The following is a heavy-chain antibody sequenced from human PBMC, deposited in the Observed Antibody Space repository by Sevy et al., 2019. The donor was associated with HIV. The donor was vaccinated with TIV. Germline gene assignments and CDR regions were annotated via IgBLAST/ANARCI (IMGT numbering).Heavy chain of an antibody. D-gene: IGHD3-10*01. CDR2: IKQDGSQK. V-gene: IGHV3-7*01. CDR3: ARVKVGRWFGELSPNYYYGMDV. CDR1: GFTLSSYW. J-gene: IGHJ6*02. Sequence: GGSLRLSCAASGFTLSSYWMSWVRQAPGKGLEWVANIKQDGSQKYYVHSVKGRFTISRDNAKNSLYLQMNSLRAEDTAVYYCARVKVGRWFGELSPNYYYGMDVWGQGTTVTVSS.